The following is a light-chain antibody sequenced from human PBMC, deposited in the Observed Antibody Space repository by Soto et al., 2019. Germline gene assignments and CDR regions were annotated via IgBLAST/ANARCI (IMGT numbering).Light chain of an antibody. J-gene: IGKJ1*01. V-gene: IGKV3-15*01. CDR1: QGIGDT. Sequence: EVVMTQSPATLSVSPGECATLSCRASQGIGDTLAWYQHKPGQTPRLLIYDTSTRATGVPTRFSGSRSGAEFTLTISSLQPDDFATYCCQQDNGYPWTFGQGTKV. CDR3: QQDNGYPWT. CDR2: DTS.